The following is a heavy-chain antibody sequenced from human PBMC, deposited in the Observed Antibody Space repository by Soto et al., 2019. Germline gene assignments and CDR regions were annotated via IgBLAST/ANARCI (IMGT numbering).Heavy chain of an antibody. V-gene: IGHV3-23*01. CDR2: ISGSAGTT. CDR1: GFTFSSYA. Sequence: GGSLRLSCAASGFTFSSYAMNWVRQAPGKGLEWVSSISGSAGTTNYASSVEGRFTVSRDNSRNTLYLQMNSLRAEDTGVYYCAKGRQHFDFWCLDYWGQGTLVTVSS. J-gene: IGHJ4*02. D-gene: IGHD3-3*01. CDR3: AKGRQHFDFWCLDY.